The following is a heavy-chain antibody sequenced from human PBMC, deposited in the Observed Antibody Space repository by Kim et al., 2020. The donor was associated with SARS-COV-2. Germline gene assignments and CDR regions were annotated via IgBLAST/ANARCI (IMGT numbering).Heavy chain of an antibody. J-gene: IGHJ4*02. V-gene: IGHV1-69*13. CDR2: LIPLFGPA. CDR3: ARITGMWFGELSDSGVDY. D-gene: IGHD3-10*01. CDR1: GGTFSSYA. Sequence: SVKVSCKASGGTFSSYAISWVRQAPGQGLEWMGGLIPLFGPATSAPPFPGRVPLPADESLSSVYMELCSLRSEVTAVYYCARITGMWFGELSDSGVDYWGQGTLVTVSS.